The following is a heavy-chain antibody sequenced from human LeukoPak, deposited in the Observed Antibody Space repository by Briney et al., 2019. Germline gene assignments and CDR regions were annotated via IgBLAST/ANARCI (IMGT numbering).Heavy chain of an antibody. V-gene: IGHV1-2*02. CDR3: ARAGDDSSGWYDY. CDR2: INPDSGGT. CDR1: GYTFTGYY. Sequence: GASVKVSCKASGYTFTGYYMHWVRQAPGQGLEWMGWINPDSGGTNYAQKFQGRVTMTRDTSISTAYMELSGLTSDDTAVYYCARAGDDSSGWYDYWGQGTLATVSS. J-gene: IGHJ4*02. D-gene: IGHD6-19*01.